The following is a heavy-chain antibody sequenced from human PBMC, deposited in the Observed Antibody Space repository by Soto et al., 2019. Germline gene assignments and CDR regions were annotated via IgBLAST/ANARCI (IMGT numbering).Heavy chain of an antibody. Sequence: SETLSLTCTVSGGSVTNSSYYWGWIRQSPGKGLEWIGSVYYRGRSYSKSSVKSRVTISVDTSKNRFSLSLNSVTASDTAVYFCVSQRTTVPTQAYFDYWGPGALLTVSS. CDR2: VYYRGRS. CDR1: GGSVTNSSYY. J-gene: IGHJ4*02. V-gene: IGHV4-39*01. D-gene: IGHD4-17*01. CDR3: VSQRTTVPTQAYFDY.